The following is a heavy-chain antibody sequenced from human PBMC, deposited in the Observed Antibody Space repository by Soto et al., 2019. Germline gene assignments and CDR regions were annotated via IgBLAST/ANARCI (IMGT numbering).Heavy chain of an antibody. CDR3: ANGDGSYYDSGGRLGFDR. D-gene: IGHD3-22*01. V-gene: IGHV2-5*02. J-gene: IGHJ5*02. Sequence: QITLKESGPTLVKPTQTLTLTCTFSAFSLRTRGVGVGWIRQPPGKALEWLALIYWDDDKRYNPSLKSRLTITKDTTRNPAVLTMTNMDPMDTGTSYCANGDGSYYDSGGRLGFDRWGKRPLVTVSS. CDR2: IYWDDDK. CDR1: AFSLRTRGVG.